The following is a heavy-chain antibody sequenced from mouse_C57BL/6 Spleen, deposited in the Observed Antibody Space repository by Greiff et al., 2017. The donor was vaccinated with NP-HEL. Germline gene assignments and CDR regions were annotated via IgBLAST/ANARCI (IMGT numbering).Heavy chain of an antibody. CDR2: IYPGDGDT. V-gene: IGHV1-82*01. CDR3: ARGSGSARDY. Sequence: QVQLQQSGPELVKPGASVKISCKASGYAFSSSWMNWVKQRPGQGLEWIGRIYPGDGDTNYNGKFKGKATLTADKSSSTAYMQLSSLTSGDSAVDFCARGSGSARDYWGQGTTVTVSS. J-gene: IGHJ4*01. CDR1: GYAFSSSW. D-gene: IGHD1-3*01.